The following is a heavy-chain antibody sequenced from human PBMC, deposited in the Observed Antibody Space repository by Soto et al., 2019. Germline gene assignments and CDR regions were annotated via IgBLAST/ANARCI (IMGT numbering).Heavy chain of an antibody. V-gene: IGHV4-30-4*01. J-gene: IGHJ6*02. CDR3: ARDELWFGGVELAGMDV. Sequence: QVQLQESGPGLVKPSQTLSLTCTVSGGSISSGDYYWSWIRQPPGKGLEWIGYIYYSGSTYYNPSLRSRVTIAVDTSKNQFSLKLSSVTAADTAVYYCARDELWFGGVELAGMDVWGQGTTVTVSS. CDR2: IYYSGST. CDR1: GGSISSGDYY. D-gene: IGHD3-10*01.